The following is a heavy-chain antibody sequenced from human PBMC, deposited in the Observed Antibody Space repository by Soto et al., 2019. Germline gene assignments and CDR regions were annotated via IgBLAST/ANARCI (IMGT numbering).Heavy chain of an antibody. CDR2: ISSYNGNT. Sequence: QVQLVQSGAEVKKPGASVKVSCKASGYTFITYGISWVRQAPGQGLEWMGWISSYNGNTNYAQKLQGRVTMTTDTSTTTAYMELRSLRSDDPAVYYCARDRPTSSIRARDYYYAMDVWGQGTQVTVPS. J-gene: IGHJ6*02. CDR3: ARDRPTSSIRARDYYYAMDV. CDR1: GYTFITYG. D-gene: IGHD6-6*01. V-gene: IGHV1-18*01.